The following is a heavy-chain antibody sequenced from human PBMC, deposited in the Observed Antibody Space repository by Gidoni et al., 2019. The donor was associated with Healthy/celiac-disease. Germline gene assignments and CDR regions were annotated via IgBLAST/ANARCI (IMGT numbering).Heavy chain of an antibody. J-gene: IGHJ4*02. V-gene: IGHV1-69*01. Sequence: QVQLVQSGAEVKKPGSSVKVSCKASGGTFSSYAISWVRQAPGQGLEWMGGIIPIFGTANYAQKFQGRVTITADESTSTAYIELSSLRSEDTAVYYCARTRDCSSTSCYFRKNNYFDYWGQGTLVTVSS. CDR3: ARTRDCSSTSCYFRKNNYFDY. CDR1: GGTFSSYA. D-gene: IGHD2-2*01. CDR2: IIPIFGTA.